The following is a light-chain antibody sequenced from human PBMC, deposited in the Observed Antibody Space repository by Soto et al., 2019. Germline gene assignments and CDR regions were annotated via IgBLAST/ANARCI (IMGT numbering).Light chain of an antibody. CDR2: AAS. J-gene: IGKJ1*01. V-gene: IGKV1-39*01. CDR3: QQSYITPWT. Sequence: DVQMTQSPSSLSASVGDRVTITCRASQRVNNYLNWYQHKPGKAPKLLIHAASSLQTGVPPRFGGSASGTNFTLAISGLQAEDFATYYCQQSYITPWTCGQGTKVEIK. CDR1: QRVNNY.